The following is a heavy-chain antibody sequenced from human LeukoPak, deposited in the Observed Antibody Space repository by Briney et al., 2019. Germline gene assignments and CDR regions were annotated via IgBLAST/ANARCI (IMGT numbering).Heavy chain of an antibody. CDR2: VNPNSGAT. D-gene: IGHD1-7*01. J-gene: IGHJ6*03. CDR3: ARLELRRNYCYSYYMDV. V-gene: IGHV1-2*02. CDR1: GYTFTDYY. Sequence: VASVKVSCKPSGYTFTDYYIHWVRQAAGPGLQWMGWVNPNSGATRYLQTFEGRVKMTTDTSIGTAYMELSSLRPDATAVYYCARLELRRNYCYSYYMDVWGEGTTVAVFS.